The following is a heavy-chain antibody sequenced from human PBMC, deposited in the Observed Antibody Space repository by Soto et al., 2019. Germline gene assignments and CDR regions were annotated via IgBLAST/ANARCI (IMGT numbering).Heavy chain of an antibody. V-gene: IGHV1-8*01. D-gene: IGHD3-10*01. J-gene: IGHJ4*02. Sequence: ASVKVSCKASGYTFTGYDINWVRQATGQGLEWMGWMNPNSGNTGYAQKFRGRVTMTRNTSISTAYMELSSLRSEDTAVYYCARGGDFYGSGSSYFDYWGQGTLVTVSS. CDR1: GYTFTGYD. CDR2: MNPNSGNT. CDR3: ARGGDFYGSGSSYFDY.